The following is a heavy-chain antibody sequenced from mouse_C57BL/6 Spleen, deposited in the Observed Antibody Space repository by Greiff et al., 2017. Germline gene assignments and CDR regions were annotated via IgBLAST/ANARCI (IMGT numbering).Heavy chain of an antibody. CDR1: GYTFTDYY. V-gene: IGHV1-26*01. Sequence: EVQLQQSGPELVKPGASVKISCKASGYTFTDYYMNWVKQSPGKSLEWIGDINPNNGGTSDNQKFKGKATLTVYKASSTAYMELRSPTSEASAFYYSAKGLTTGVEFDYWGKGTTLTAAS. CDR3: AKGLTTGVEFDY. J-gene: IGHJ2*01. D-gene: IGHD2-12*01. CDR2: INPNNGGT.